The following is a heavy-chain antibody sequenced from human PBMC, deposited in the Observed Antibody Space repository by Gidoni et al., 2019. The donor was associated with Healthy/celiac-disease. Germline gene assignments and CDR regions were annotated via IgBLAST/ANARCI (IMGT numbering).Heavy chain of an antibody. Sequence: EVQLLESGGGLVQPGGSLRHSCAASGFTFSSCAMSWVRQAPGKGLEWVSAISGSGGSTYYADSVKGRFTISRDNSKNTLYLQMNSLRAEDTAVYYCAKDLHTPITIFGVVILDGMDVWGQGTTVTVSS. CDR1: GFTFSSCA. CDR2: ISGSGGST. CDR3: AKDLHTPITIFGVVILDGMDV. D-gene: IGHD3-3*01. J-gene: IGHJ6*02. V-gene: IGHV3-23*01.